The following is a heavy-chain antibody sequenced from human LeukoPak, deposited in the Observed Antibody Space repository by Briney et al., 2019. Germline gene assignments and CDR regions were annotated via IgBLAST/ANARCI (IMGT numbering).Heavy chain of an antibody. J-gene: IGHJ4*02. CDR1: GGSFSGYY. CDR3: ASQGRGYTYGYFDY. Sequence: KPSETLSLTCAVYGGSFSGYYWSWIRQPPGKGLVWMGEINHSGSTNYNPSLKSRVTISVDTSKNQFSLKLSSVTAADTAVYYCASQGRGYTYGYFDYWGQGTLVTVSS. V-gene: IGHV4-34*01. CDR2: INHSGST. D-gene: IGHD5-18*01.